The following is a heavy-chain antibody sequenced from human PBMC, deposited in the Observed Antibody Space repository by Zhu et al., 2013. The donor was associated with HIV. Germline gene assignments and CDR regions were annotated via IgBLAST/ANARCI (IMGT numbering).Heavy chain of an antibody. CDR1: GGTFSSYA. J-gene: IGHJ6*02. CDR3: ARAPEGIFLLFDYYYGMDV. D-gene: IGHD3-3*01. Sequence: VQLVQSGAEVKKPGSSVKVSCKASGGTFSSYAISWVRQAPGQGLEWMGGIIPIFGTANYAQKFQGRVTITADESTSTAYMELSSLRSEDTAVYYCARAPEGIFLLFDYYYGMDVWGQGTTVTVSS. V-gene: IGHV1-69*01. CDR2: IIPIFGTA.